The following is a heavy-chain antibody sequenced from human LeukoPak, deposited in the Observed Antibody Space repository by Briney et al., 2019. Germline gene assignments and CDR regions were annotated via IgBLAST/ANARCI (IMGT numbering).Heavy chain of an antibody. V-gene: IGHV3-48*03. Sequence: GGSLRLSCAASGFTSSSYEMNWVRQAPGKGLERVSYISSSGSSIYYADAVMGRFTISRDNAKNSLYLQMNSLRAEDTAVYYCAELGITMIGGVWGKGTTVTISS. CDR1: GFTSSSYE. CDR2: ISSSGSSI. J-gene: IGHJ6*04. D-gene: IGHD3-10*02. CDR3: AELGITMIGGV.